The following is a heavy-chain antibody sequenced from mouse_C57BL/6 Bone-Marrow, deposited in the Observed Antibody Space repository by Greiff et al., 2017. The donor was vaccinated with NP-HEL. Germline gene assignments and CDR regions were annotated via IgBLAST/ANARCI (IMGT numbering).Heavy chain of an antibody. V-gene: IGHV14-4*01. D-gene: IGHD1-1*01. CDR3: TSFITTVVATDV. CDR2: IDPENGDT. J-gene: IGHJ1*03. Sequence: VQLQQSGAELVRPGASVKLSCTASGFNIKDDYMHWVKQRPEQGLEWIGWIDPENGDTEYASKVQGKATITADTSSNTAYLQLSSLTSEDTAVYYCTSFITTVVATDVWGTGTTVTVSS. CDR1: GFNIKDDY.